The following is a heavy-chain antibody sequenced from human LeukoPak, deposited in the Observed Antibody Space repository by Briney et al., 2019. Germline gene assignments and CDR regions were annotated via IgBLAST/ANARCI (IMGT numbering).Heavy chain of an antibody. D-gene: IGHD5-24*01. CDR1: GFTFSSYA. J-gene: IGHJ4*02. V-gene: IGHV3-30-3*01. Sequence: GRSLRLSCAASGFTFSSYAMHWVRQAPGKGLEWVAVISYDGSNKYYADSVKGRFTISRDNSKNTLYLQMNSLRAEDTAVYYCARDQGMATMLWYFDYWGQGTLVTVSS. CDR2: ISYDGSNK. CDR3: ARDQGMATMLWYFDY.